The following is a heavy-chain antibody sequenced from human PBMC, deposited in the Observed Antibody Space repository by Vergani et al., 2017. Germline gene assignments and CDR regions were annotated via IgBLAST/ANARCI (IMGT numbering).Heavy chain of an antibody. J-gene: IGHJ5*02. CDR3: AKDQPGSYRLVIYNWFDP. CDR2: ISGSGGSP. D-gene: IGHD1-26*01. CDR1: GFTFSSYA. Sequence: EVQLLESGGGLVQPGGSLRLSCAASGFTFSSYAMSWVRQAPGKGLEWVSAISGSGGSPYYADSVKGRFTISRATSKNKLYLQMNSLRAEDTTVYYGAKDQPGSYRLVIYNWFDPWGQGTLVTVSS. V-gene: IGHV3-23*01.